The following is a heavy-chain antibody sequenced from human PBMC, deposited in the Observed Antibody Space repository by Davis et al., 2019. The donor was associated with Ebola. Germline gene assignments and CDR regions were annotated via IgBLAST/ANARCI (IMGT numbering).Heavy chain of an antibody. V-gene: IGHV1-2*06. D-gene: IGHD4-11*01. CDR3: ARGHNYAHEY. CDR2: INPNNGDT. J-gene: IGHJ4*02. CDR1: GYTFTGYY. Sequence: ASEKVSCKASGYTFTGYYMHWVRQAPGQGLEWMGRINPNNGDTNYAQKFQGRVTMTRDTSISTVYMELSSLRYDDTADYYCARGHNYAHEYWGQGTLVTVSS.